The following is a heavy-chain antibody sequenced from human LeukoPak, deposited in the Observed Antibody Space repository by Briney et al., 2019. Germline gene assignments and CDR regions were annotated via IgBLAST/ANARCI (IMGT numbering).Heavy chain of an antibody. D-gene: IGHD6-13*01. CDR1: GFTFSTYT. CDR3: ARAMYSSSWYARPFDY. V-gene: IGHV3-21*01. CDR2: ISSSSSYI. J-gene: IGHJ4*02. Sequence: WGSLRLSCVASGFTFSTYTMNWVRQAPGKGLEWVSSISSSSSYIYYADSVKGRFTISRDNAKNSLYLQMDSLRAEDTAVYYCARAMYSSSWYARPFDYWGQGTLVTVSS.